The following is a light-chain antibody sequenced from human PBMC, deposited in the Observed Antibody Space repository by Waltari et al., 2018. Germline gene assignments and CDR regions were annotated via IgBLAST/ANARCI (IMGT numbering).Light chain of an antibody. V-gene: IGKV1-5*03. J-gene: IGKJ1*01. CDR1: QSISSW. CDR2: KAS. CDR3: QQYNSYSRT. Sequence: DIQMTQSPSSLSASVGDRVTITCRASQSISSWLAWYQQKPGNAPNLLIYKASSLGSGVPSRFSGSGSGTEFTLTISSLQPDDFATYYCQQYNSYSRTFGQGTKVEIK.